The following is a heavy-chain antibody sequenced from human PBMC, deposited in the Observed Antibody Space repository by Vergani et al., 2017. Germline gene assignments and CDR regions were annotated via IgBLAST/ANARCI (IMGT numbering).Heavy chain of an antibody. V-gene: IGHV4-34*01. CDR1: GGSFSGYY. J-gene: IGHJ4*02. CDR3: ARRWLRRAYFDY. Sequence: QVQLQQWGAGLLKPSETLSLTCAVYGGSFSGYYWSWIRQPPGKGLEWIGEINHSGSTNYNPSLKSRVTISVDTSKNQFSLKLSPVNAADTAVYYCARRWLRRAYFDYWGQGTLVTVSS. CDR2: INHSGST. D-gene: IGHD5-12*01.